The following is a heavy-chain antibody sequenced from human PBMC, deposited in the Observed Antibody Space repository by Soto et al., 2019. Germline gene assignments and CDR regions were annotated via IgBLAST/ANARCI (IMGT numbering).Heavy chain of an antibody. Sequence: VGSLRLSGAASGFTFSSYAMHWVRQARGKGLEWVAVISYDGSNKYYADSVKGRFTISRDNSKNTLYLQMNSLRAEDTAVYYCARAPLRMRYCTNGVPCAFDIWGQGTMVTVSS. D-gene: IGHD2-8*01. CDR1: GFTFSSYA. J-gene: IGHJ3*02. V-gene: IGHV3-30-3*01. CDR3: ARAPLRMRYCTNGVPCAFDI. CDR2: ISYDGSNK.